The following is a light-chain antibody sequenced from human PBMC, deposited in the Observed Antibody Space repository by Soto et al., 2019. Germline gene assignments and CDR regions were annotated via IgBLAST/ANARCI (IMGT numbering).Light chain of an antibody. CDR3: CSYAGGYTYV. J-gene: IGLJ1*01. Sequence: QSALTQPRSVSGSPGQSVTISCTGTSSDVASYNYVSWYQQHPGKAPKLIIYDVRKRPSGVPDRFFGSKSASTASLTISGLQAEDEAEYYCCSYAGGYTYVYGTGTKVTVL. CDR1: SSDVASYNY. CDR2: DVR. V-gene: IGLV2-11*01.